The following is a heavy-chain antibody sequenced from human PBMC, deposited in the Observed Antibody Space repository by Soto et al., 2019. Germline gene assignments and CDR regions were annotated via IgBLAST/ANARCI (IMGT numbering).Heavy chain of an antibody. CDR1: GVSLNSGHYY. CDR2: VYYDEST. Sequence: QVQLQESGPGLLEPLETLSLTCSVSGVSLNSGHYYWVWFPNSPGKGRGWIASVYYDESTYYNPSLKSRVTISIDKPRNQFSLTLKSVTAADTAVYYCGKVLIGATRHADVDSWGQGARVTVSS. J-gene: IGHJ4*02. D-gene: IGHD2-15*01. CDR3: GKVLIGATRHADVDS. V-gene: IGHV4-39*01.